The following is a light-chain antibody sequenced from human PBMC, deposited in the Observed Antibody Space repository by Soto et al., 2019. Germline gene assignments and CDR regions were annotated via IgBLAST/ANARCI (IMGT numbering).Light chain of an antibody. CDR1: QSVGSK. V-gene: IGKV3-15*01. Sequence: EIVMTQSPATLSVSPGERATLSCRASQSVGSKLIWYQHKLGQAPRLLIYGASARATGIPARFSGSGSGTEFTLTISSLQSEDSAIYYCQERSKWPLYPFGQGTKLEIK. CDR2: GAS. CDR3: QERSKWPLYP. J-gene: IGKJ2*01.